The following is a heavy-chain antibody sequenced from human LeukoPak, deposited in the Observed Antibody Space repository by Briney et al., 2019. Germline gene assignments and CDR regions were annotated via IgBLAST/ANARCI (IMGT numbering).Heavy chain of an antibody. Sequence: PSETLSLTCAVSGYSISSGYDWGWIRQPPGKGLEWIGSIYHSGSTYYNPSLNSRVTISVDTSKNQFSLKLSSVTAADTAVYYCARDYGGNLDYWGQGTLVTVSS. CDR3: ARDYGGNLDY. CDR2: IYHSGST. V-gene: IGHV4-38-2*02. D-gene: IGHD4-23*01. J-gene: IGHJ4*02. CDR1: GYSISSGYD.